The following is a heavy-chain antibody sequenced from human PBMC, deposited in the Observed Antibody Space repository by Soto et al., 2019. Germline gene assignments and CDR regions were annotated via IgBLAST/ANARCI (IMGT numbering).Heavy chain of an antibody. D-gene: IGHD6-13*01. V-gene: IGHV1-69*01. CDR3: ARFCCPQQLVQGKYYYYYYGMDV. CDR1: GGTFSSYA. CDR2: IIPIFGTA. Sequence: QVQLVQSGAEVKKPGSSVKVSCKASGGTFSSYAISWVRQAPGQGLEWMGGIIPIFGTANYAQKFQGRVTITADESTSTAYMELSSLRSEDTAVYYCARFCCPQQLVQGKYYYYYYGMDVWGQGTTVTVSS. J-gene: IGHJ6*02.